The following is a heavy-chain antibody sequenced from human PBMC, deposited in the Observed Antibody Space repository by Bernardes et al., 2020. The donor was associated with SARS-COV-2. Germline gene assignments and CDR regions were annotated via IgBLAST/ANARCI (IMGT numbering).Heavy chain of an antibody. D-gene: IGHD2-15*01. CDR3: VRRETCSPGRCYTYSYSGMDV. J-gene: IGHJ6*02. CDR2: INGAGITT. Sequence: GRSLRLSCAASGFTFRSYWMHWVRQAPGEGLVWVSRINGAGITTNYADSVNGRFTISRDNAKNTLYLQMNSLTAEDTAVYYCVRRETCSPGRCYTYSYSGMDVWGQATTVAVSS. CDR1: GFTFRSYW. V-gene: IGHV3-74*01.